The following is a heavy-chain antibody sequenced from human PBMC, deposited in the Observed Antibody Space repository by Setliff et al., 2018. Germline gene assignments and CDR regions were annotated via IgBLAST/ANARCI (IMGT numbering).Heavy chain of an antibody. CDR1: GGSVSNSGFF. CDR3: GRGFSRIEGWGNWFDP. CDR2: IYDSGSS. V-gene: IGHV4-39*01. J-gene: IGHJ5*02. Sequence: SETLSLTCTVSGGSVSNSGFFWGWLRQAPGKGLEWIGNIYDSGSSNYNASLKSRLIITRDTSKNQISLKLASVTAADTAVYYCGRGFSRIEGWGNWFDPWGQGILVTVSS. D-gene: IGHD2-15*01.